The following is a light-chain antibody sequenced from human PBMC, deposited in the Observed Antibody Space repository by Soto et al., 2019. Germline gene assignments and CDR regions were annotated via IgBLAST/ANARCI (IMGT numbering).Light chain of an antibody. V-gene: IGKV3-20*01. J-gene: IGKJ1*01. CDR2: GAS. CDR1: QSVSSSY. Sequence: EILLTQSPGTLCLSPGERATLPCRASQSVSSSYLAWYQQKPGQAPRLIIYGASSRATGIPDRFSGSGSGTDFTLTISRLEPEDFAVYYCQQYGSSPRTFGQGTKVDI. CDR3: QQYGSSPRT.